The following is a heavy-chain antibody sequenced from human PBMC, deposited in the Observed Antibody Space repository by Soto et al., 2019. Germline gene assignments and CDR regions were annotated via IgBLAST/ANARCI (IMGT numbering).Heavy chain of an antibody. CDR2: ISSSSSYI. D-gene: IGHD5-12*01. J-gene: IGHJ6*02. CDR1: GFTFSSYS. CDR3: ARDGGREMATIVNYYYGMDV. V-gene: IGHV3-21*01. Sequence: GGFLRLSCAASGFTFSSYSMNWVRQAPGKGLEWVSSISSSSSYIYYADSVKGRFTISRDNAKNSLYLQMNSLRAEDTAVYYCARDGGREMATIVNYYYGMDVWGQGTTVTVSS.